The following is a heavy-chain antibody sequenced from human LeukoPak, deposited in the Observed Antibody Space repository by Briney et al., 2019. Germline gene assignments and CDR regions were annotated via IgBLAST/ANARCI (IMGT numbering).Heavy chain of an antibody. CDR3: ASGYYDSSGTFDY. Sequence: GGSLRLSCAVSGFTVSSNYMSWVRQAPGKGLEWVSIIYSGGSTDYADSVKGRFTISRDNSKNTLYLQMNSLRAEDTAVYYCASGYYDSSGTFDYWGQGTLVTVSS. J-gene: IGHJ4*02. CDR1: GFTVSSNY. V-gene: IGHV3-66*01. D-gene: IGHD3-22*01. CDR2: IYSGGST.